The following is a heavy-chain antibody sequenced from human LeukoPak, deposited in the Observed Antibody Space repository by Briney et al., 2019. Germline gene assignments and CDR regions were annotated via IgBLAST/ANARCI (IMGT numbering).Heavy chain of an antibody. V-gene: IGHV3-23*01. D-gene: IGHD3-9*01. Sequence: GGSLRLSCAASGFTFSSYAMNWVRQAPGKGLEWVSAITGSGGTTYYADSVKGRFTISRDNSKDTLYLQMNSLRVEDTAVYYCAKSGGGTIFRGGFDYWGQGTLVTVSS. CDR2: ITGSGGTT. J-gene: IGHJ4*02. CDR3: AKSGGGTIFRGGFDY. CDR1: GFTFSSYA.